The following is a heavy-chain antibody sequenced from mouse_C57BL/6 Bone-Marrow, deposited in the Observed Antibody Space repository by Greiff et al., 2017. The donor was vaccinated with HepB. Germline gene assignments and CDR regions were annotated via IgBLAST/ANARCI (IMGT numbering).Heavy chain of an antibody. V-gene: IGHV5-9-1*02. CDR3: TREDITTVVARDAMDY. D-gene: IGHD1-1*01. J-gene: IGHJ4*01. Sequence: DVHLVESGEGLVKPGGSLKLSCAASGFTFSSYAMSWVRQTPEKRLEWVAYISSGGDYIYYADTVKGRFTISRDNARNTLYLQMSSLKSEDTAMYYCTREDITTVVARDAMDYWGQGTSVTVSS. CDR2: ISSGGDYI. CDR1: GFTFSSYA.